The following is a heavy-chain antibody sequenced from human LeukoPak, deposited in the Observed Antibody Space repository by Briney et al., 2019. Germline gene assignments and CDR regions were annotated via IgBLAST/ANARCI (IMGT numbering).Heavy chain of an antibody. Sequence: ASVKVSCKASGGTFSSYAMSWVRQAPGKGLEWVSAISGSGGSTYYADSVKGRFTISRDNSKNTLYLQMNSLRAEDTAVYYCAKDPKIRCLEWLFDYWGQGTLVTVSS. V-gene: IGHV3-23*01. D-gene: IGHD3-3*01. CDR3: AKDPKIRCLEWLFDY. CDR1: GGTFSSYA. CDR2: ISGSGGST. J-gene: IGHJ4*02.